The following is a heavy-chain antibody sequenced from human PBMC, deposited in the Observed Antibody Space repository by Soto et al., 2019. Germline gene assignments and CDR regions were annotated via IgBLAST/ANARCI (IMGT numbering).Heavy chain of an antibody. J-gene: IGHJ3*01. V-gene: IGHV4-59*01. CDR2: ISDGGST. Sequence: TGNLSLTYNVTGGSIYTYFWNWSRQSPGKGLEWIGYISDGGSTNNNQSLKSRVTISVDTFMKHVYLKLSSVSAADTARYFCAGYCSSTIYHGDHQLDLEAWGQGPMV. CDR1: GGSIYTYF. CDR3: AGYCSSTIYHGDHQLDLEA. D-gene: IGHD2-2*01.